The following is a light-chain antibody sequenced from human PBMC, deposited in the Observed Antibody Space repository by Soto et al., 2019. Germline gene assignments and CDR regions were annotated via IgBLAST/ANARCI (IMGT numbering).Light chain of an antibody. CDR2: GNS. CDR3: QSYDSGLSGSNV. V-gene: IGLV1-40*01. J-gene: IGLJ1*01. CDR1: SSNIGAGYD. Sequence: QSVLTQPPSVSGAPGQRVTISCTGRSSNIGAGYDVHWYQQLPGTAPKLLIYGNSNRPSGVPDRFSGSKSGTSASLAITGLQAQDEADYYCQSYDSGLSGSNVFGTGTKLTVL.